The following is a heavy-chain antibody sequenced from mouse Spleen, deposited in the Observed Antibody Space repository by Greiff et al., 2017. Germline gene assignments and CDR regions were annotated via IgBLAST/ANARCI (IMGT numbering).Heavy chain of an antibody. CDR2: IYPGSGNT. V-gene: IGHV1-76*01. Sequence: QVQLQQSGAELVRPGASVKLSCKASGYTFTDYYINWVKQRPGQGLEWIARIYPGSGNTYYNEKFKGKATLTAEKSSSTAYMQLSSLTSEDSAVYFCARGKIYDGYYVDWYFDVWGAGTTVTVSS. CDR3: ARGKIYDGYYVDWYFDV. D-gene: IGHD2-3*01. J-gene: IGHJ1*01. CDR1: GYTFTDYY.